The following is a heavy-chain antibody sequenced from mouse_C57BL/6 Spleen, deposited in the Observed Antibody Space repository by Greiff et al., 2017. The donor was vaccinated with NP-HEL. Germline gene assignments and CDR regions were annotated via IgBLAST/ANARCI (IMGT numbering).Heavy chain of an antibody. V-gene: IGHV1-80*01. CDR3: ARGSGSVFDY. Sequence: QVQLKHSGAELVKPGASVKISCKASGYAFSSYWMNWVKQRPGKGLEWIGQIYPGDGDTNYNGKFKGKATLTADKSSSQAYMQLSSLTSEDSAVYFCARGSGSVFDYWGQGTTLTVSS. CDR1: GYAFSSYW. CDR2: IYPGDGDT. D-gene: IGHD1-1*01. J-gene: IGHJ2*01.